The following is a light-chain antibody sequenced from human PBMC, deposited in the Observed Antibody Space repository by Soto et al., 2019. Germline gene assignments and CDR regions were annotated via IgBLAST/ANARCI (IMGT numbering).Light chain of an antibody. CDR1: QSLVHGDGNTY. Sequence: DVVLTQPPLSSPVTLGQPASISCRSSQSLVHGDGNTYLSWLHQRPGQPPRLLISRVSDRFPGVPDRFSGGGAGTDFTLKISRVEAEDVGIYYCMQATQFPLTFGPGTKVDI. J-gene: IGKJ3*01. CDR2: RVS. V-gene: IGKV2-24*01. CDR3: MQATQFPLT.